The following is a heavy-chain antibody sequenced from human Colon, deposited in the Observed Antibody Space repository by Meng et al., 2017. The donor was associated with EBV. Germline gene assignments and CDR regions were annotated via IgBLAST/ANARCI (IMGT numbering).Heavy chain of an antibody. Sequence: PLPGAGPGPVKPSETLSLTCTVSGGSISSNGYYWDWVRQPPGKGLEWIGAIYHSGSTSYNPSLQSRVTMFVDTSKNQFSLMLTSVTATDTAVYYCARRRGGSGRDCWGQGTLVTVSS. CDR2: IYHSGST. CDR1: GGSISSNGYY. CDR3: ARRRGGSGRDC. V-gene: IGHV4-39*01. J-gene: IGHJ4*02. D-gene: IGHD3-10*01.